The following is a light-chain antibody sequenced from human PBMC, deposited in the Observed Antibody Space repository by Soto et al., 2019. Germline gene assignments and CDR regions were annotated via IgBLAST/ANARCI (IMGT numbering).Light chain of an antibody. J-gene: IGKJ5*01. Sequence: PGARATLSCRASQSIGSTYLVWYQQKPAQAPRLLIYGASNRATGTPDRFSGSGSGTDFTLTISSLEPEDFAVYYCQQHSNWPPVTFGQGTRLEIK. CDR3: QQHSNWPPVT. V-gene: IGKV3D-20*02. CDR2: GAS. CDR1: QSIGSTY.